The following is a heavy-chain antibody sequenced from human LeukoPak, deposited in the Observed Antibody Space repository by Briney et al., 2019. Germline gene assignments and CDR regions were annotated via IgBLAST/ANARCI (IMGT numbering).Heavy chain of an antibody. CDR3: ARVDRSGWPKGVFDF. CDR2: ISYRGSP. J-gene: IGHJ4*02. Sequence: SETLSLTCTVSGGSLNSYYWSWIRQPPGKGLEWIGYISYRGSPNYNPSLERRVSISVDTSRNQFSLNLNSVTAADTAVYYCARVDRSGWPKGVFDFWGQGTLVTVSS. D-gene: IGHD6-19*01. CDR1: GGSLNSYY. V-gene: IGHV4-59*01.